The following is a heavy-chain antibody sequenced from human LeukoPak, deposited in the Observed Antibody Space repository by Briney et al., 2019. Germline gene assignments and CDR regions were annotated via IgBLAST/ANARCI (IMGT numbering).Heavy chain of an antibody. CDR1: GGSISSNIYY. J-gene: IGHJ4*02. CDR2: IYYSGST. D-gene: IGHD5-12*01. Sequence: SETLSLTCTVSGGSISSNIYYWGWIRQPPGKGLEWIGDIYYSGSTYYDPSLKSRVTISVDTSKNQFSLKLSSVTTADTAVYYCARRGGYDFSYDYWGQGILVTVSS. CDR3: ARRGGYDFSYDY. V-gene: IGHV4-39*01.